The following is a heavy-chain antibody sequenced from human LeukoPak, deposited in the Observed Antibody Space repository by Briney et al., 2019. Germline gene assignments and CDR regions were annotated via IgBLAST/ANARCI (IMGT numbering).Heavy chain of an antibody. D-gene: IGHD6-6*01. CDR1: GFTFSSYA. CDR2: ISGSGGST. CDR3: AKRAALTYYCYYYMDV. V-gene: IGHV3-23*01. Sequence: GGSLRLSCAASGFTFSSYAMSWVRQAPGKGLEWVSAISGSGGSTYYADSVKGRFTISRDNSKNTLYLQMNSLRAEDTAVYYCAKRAALTYYCYYYMDVWGKGTTVTVSS. J-gene: IGHJ6*03.